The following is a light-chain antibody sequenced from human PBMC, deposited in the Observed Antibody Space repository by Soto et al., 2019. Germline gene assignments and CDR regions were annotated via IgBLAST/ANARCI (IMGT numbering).Light chain of an antibody. Sequence: IQMTQSPSTLSTSVGDRVTITCRASQGISKWLAWYQQKPGKAPNLLIYDASSLVSWVPLRFSGSGSGTEFTLTISSMQPDDSATYYCQQYNSYPWTFGQGTKVDIK. CDR3: QQYNSYPWT. J-gene: IGKJ1*01. V-gene: IGKV1-5*01. CDR2: DAS. CDR1: QGISKW.